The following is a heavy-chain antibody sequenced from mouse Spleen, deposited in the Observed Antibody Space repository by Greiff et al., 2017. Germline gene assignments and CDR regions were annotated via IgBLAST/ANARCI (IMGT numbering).Heavy chain of an antibody. CDR1: GYSFTGYY. CDR2: INPSTGGT. J-gene: IGHJ2*01. Sequence: LVESGPELVKPGASVKISCKASGYSFTGYYMNWVKQSPEKSLEWIGEINPSTGGTTYNQKFKAKATLTVDKSSSTAYMQLKSLTSEDSAVYYCARRGAYYGFFDYWGQGTTLTVSS. D-gene: IGHD2-10*01. V-gene: IGHV1-42*01. CDR3: ARRGAYYGFFDY.